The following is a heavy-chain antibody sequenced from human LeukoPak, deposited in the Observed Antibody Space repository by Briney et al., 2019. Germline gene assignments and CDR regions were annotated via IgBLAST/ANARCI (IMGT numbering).Heavy chain of an antibody. CDR1: GFRFSNYG. CDR2: IRYGGSDK. Sequence: TGGSLRLSCAGSGFRFSNYGMEWVRQAPGKGLEWVAFIRYGGSDKYYADSVKGRFIISRENSKNTGYLQMNSLRVEDTAVYYCAKVFDYHYMDVWGKGTTVIVSS. CDR3: AKVFDYHYMDV. J-gene: IGHJ6*03. V-gene: IGHV3-30*02. D-gene: IGHD3-10*02.